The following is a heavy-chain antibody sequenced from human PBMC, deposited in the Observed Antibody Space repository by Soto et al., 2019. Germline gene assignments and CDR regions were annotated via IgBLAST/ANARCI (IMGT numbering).Heavy chain of an antibody. CDR2: INAGNGNT. D-gene: IGHD4-17*01. V-gene: IGHV1-3*01. Sequence: QVQLVQSGAEVKKPGASVKVSCKASGYTFTSYTIHWVRQAPGQRLEWMGWINAGNGNTKYSQKFQRSITITRDTSATTAYMELSSLSSEDTAIYYCAREGRYGDYGDYWGQGTLVTVSS. J-gene: IGHJ4*02. CDR3: AREGRYGDYGDY. CDR1: GYTFTSYT.